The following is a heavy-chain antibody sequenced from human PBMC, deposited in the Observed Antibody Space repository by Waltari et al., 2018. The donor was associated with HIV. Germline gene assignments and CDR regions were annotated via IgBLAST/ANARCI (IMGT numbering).Heavy chain of an antibody. J-gene: IGHJ4*02. CDR1: GGSVSSYH. V-gene: IGHV4-59*02. CDR3: ARGGTIFGVAGLDC. Sequence: QVQLQESGPGLVKPSATLSLMCNVSGGSVSSYHWRWIRQSPGKGLEWIGNIFHTGSSNLNPSLQGRVTIFIDTSKNQFFLRLISVTAADTALYYCARGGTIFGVAGLDCWGPGTMVTVSS. CDR2: IFHTGSS. D-gene: IGHD3-3*01.